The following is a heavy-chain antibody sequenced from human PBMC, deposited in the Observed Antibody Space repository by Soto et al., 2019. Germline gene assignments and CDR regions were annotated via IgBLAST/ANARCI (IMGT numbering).Heavy chain of an antibody. D-gene: IGHD2-2*01. CDR1: GFTFSSYG. V-gene: IGHV3-30*03. Sequence: QVQLVESGGGVVQPGRSLRLSCAASGFTFSSYGMHWVRQAPGTGLEWVAVISYDGSNKYYADSVKGRCTISIDNSKHALYLPMNSPRAEDTAVYYCATGNTVVVPAAIFYWGQGNRVTGSS. CDR3: ATGNTVVVPAAIFY. J-gene: IGHJ4*02. CDR2: ISYDGSNK.